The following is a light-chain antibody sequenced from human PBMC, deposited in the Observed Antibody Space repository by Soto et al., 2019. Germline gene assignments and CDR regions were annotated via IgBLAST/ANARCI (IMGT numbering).Light chain of an antibody. Sequence: PGQRATLSCRASQSISTYLAWYQVKPGQAPRLLIYDASSRATGVPARFSGSGSGTDFSLTISSLEPEDFAVYYCQQRSNWITFGQGTRLEIK. CDR2: DAS. CDR3: QQRSNWIT. CDR1: QSISTY. J-gene: IGKJ5*01. V-gene: IGKV3-11*01.